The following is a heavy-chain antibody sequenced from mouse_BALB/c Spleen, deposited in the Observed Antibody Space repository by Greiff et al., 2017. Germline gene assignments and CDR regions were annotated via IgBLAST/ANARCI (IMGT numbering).Heavy chain of an antibody. J-gene: IGHJ4*01. Sequence: QVQLKESGAELVRPGVSVKISCKGSGYTFTDYAMHWVKQSHAKSLEWIGVISTYYGDASYNQKFKGKATMTVDKSSSTAYMELARLTSEDSAIYYCARFNYSYAMDYWGQGTSVTVSS. CDR2: ISTYYGDA. D-gene: IGHD1-1*01. V-gene: IGHV1S137*01. CDR3: ARFNYSYAMDY. CDR1: GYTFTDYA.